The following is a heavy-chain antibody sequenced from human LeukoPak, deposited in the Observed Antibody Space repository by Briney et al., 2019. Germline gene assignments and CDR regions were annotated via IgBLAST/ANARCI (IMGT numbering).Heavy chain of an antibody. Sequence: SETLSLTCIVSGYSITSGYHWGWIRRTPGKGLEWIGTMYHSGNINYNPSLKSRVTVSVDTSKNQFSLKLDSVTAADTAVFYCARLLGSLSFSDVWGQGILVTVSS. V-gene: IGHV4-38-2*02. J-gene: IGHJ4*02. CDR2: MYHSGNI. CDR1: GYSITSGYH. CDR3: ARLLGSLSFSDV. D-gene: IGHD3-10*01.